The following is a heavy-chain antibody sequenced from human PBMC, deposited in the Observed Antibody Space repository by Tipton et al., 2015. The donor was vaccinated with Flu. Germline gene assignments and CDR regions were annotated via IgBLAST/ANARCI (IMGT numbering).Heavy chain of an antibody. J-gene: IGHJ4*02. Sequence: TLSLTCTVSGGSTSSGSYYWSWIRQPAGKGLEWIGRIYTSGSTKYNPSLKSRVTISVDTSKNRFSLKVMSVTAADTAMYYCARRLTWSRGGFVYWGQGTLVTVSS. CDR3: ARRLTWSRGGFVY. CDR1: GGSTSSGSYY. CDR2: IYTSGST. D-gene: IGHD1-26*01. V-gene: IGHV4-61*02.